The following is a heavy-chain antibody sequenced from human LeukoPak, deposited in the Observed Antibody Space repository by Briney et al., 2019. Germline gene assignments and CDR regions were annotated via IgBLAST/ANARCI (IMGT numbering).Heavy chain of an antibody. CDR3: AKLGCTGTICYANY. CDR2: ISGGGDSA. Sequence: SGGSLRLSCAASGFTFSSYAMTWVRQTPGKGLEWVSVISGGGDSADYADSMKGRFTISRDNSKNTLYLQMYSLRAEDTALYYCAKLGCTGTICYANYWGQGTLVTVSS. J-gene: IGHJ4*02. CDR1: GFTFSSYA. V-gene: IGHV3-23*01. D-gene: IGHD2-2*01.